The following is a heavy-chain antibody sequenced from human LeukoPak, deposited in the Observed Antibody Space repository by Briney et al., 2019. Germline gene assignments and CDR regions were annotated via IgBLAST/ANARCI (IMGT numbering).Heavy chain of an antibody. V-gene: IGHV1-18*01. J-gene: IGHJ4*02. CDR1: GYTFTSYG. CDR3: ALVNYEYVWGSYSYYFDY. Sequence: ASVKVSCKASGYTFTSYGISWVRQPPGQGLEWMGWINAYNGNTNYGEELQGRVTMTTDTCMSRDYKELRSLRSDDTAAYYGALVNYEYVWGSYSYYFDYWGEGTLVTVSS. D-gene: IGHD3-16*01. CDR2: INAYNGNT.